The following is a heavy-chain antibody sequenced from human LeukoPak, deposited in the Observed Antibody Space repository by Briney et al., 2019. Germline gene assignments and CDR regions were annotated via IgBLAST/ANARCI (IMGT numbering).Heavy chain of an antibody. CDR2: ISSSGSTV. D-gene: IGHD6-13*01. J-gene: IGHJ4*02. CDR1: GFTFSDYY. Sequence: GGSLRLSCAASGFTFSDYYMSWIRQAPGKGLEWVSYISSSGSTVYYADSVKGRFTISRDNAKNSLYLQMNSLRAEDTAVYYCARDGATDSSSWYSTPFFDYWGQGTLVTVSS. CDR3: ARDGATDSSSWYSTPFFDY. V-gene: IGHV3-11*01.